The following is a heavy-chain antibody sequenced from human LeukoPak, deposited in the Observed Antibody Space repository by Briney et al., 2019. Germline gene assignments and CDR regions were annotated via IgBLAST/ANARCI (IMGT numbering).Heavy chain of an antibody. CDR1: GFTFSSYA. Sequence: PGRSLRLSCAASGFTFSSYAMHWVRQAPGKGLEWVAVISHDGSNKYYADSVKGRFTISRDNSKNTLYLQMNSLRAEDTAVYYCASMGVTKTLARIDYWGQGTLVTVSS. D-gene: IGHD2-21*02. V-gene: IGHV3-30-3*01. CDR2: ISHDGSNK. J-gene: IGHJ4*02. CDR3: ASMGVTKTLARIDY.